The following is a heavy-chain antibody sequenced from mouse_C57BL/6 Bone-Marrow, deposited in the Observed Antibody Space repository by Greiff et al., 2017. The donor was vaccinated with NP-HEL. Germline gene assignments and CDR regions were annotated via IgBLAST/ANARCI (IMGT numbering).Heavy chain of an antibody. V-gene: IGHV5-6*01. D-gene: IGHD2-10*02. J-gene: IGHJ3*01. CDR3: GRLVWAWFAY. Sequence: EVQGVESGGDLVKHGGSLKLSCAASGFTFSSYGMSWVRQTPDKRLEWVATISSGGSYTYYPDSVKGRFTISRDNAKNTRYLQMSSLKSEDTAMYYCGRLVWAWFAYWGQGTLVTVSA. CDR1: GFTFSSYG. CDR2: ISSGGSYT.